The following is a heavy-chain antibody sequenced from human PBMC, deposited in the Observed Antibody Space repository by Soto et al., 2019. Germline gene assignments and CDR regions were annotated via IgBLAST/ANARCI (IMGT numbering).Heavy chain of an antibody. J-gene: IGHJ4*02. V-gene: IGHV1-3*01. CDR3: ARSPVEMATTELDY. CDR2: INAGNGNT. Sequence: VSLKVYWKTSGYTFTSYARHWVRQAPGQGLEWMGWINAGNGNTKYSQKFQGRVTITRDTSASTAYMELSSLRSEDTAVYYCARSPVEMATTELDYWGQGTLVTVSS. D-gene: IGHD5-12*01. CDR1: GYTFTSYA.